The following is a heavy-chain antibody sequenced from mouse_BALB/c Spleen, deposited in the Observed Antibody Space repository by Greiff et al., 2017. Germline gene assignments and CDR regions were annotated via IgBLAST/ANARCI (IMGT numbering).Heavy chain of an antibody. J-gene: IGHJ1*01. V-gene: IGHV3-8*02. CDR2: ISYSGST. CDR1: GDSITSGY. CDR3: ARFYYYGSSYFDV. Sequence: EVHLVESGPSLVKPSQTLSLTCSVTGDSITSGYWNWIRKFPGNKLEYMGYISYSGSTYYNPSLKSRISITRDTSKNQYYLQLNSVTTEDTATYYCARFYYYGSSYFDVWGAGTTVTVSS. D-gene: IGHD1-1*01.